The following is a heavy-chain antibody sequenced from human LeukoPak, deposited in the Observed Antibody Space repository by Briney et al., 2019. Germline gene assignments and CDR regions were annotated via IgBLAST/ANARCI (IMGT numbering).Heavy chain of an antibody. CDR2: MNPNSGNT. V-gene: IGHV1-8*03. D-gene: IGHD3-3*01. Sequence: GASVKVSCKASGYTFTSYDINWVRQATGQGLEWMGWMNPNSGNTGYAQKFQGRVTITRNTSISTAYMELSSLRSEDTAVYYCARFHRRGYYDFWSGYYTGLDYWGQGTLVTVSS. CDR3: ARFHRRGYYDFWSGYYTGLDY. J-gene: IGHJ4*02. CDR1: GYTFTSYD.